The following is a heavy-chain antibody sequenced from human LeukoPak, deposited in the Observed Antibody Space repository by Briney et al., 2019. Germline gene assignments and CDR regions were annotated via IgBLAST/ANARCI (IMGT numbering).Heavy chain of an antibody. V-gene: IGHV3-48*03. CDR3: ARDGSLWSGYSGYPY. CDR2: ISSSGSPI. Sequence: GGSLRPSCAASGFIFSSYEMNWVRQAPGRGLEWVSYISSSGSPIYYADSVKGRFTISRDNAKNSLYLQMNSLRAEDTAVYYCARDGSLWSGYSGYPYWGKGTTVTVSS. J-gene: IGHJ6*04. D-gene: IGHD5-12*01. CDR1: GFIFSSYE.